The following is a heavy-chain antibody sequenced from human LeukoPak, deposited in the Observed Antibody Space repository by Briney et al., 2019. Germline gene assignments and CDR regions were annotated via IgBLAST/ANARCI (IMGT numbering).Heavy chain of an antibody. J-gene: IGHJ4*02. CDR3: ARENYGSGSYYLVDY. CDR1: GGSISSGSYY. V-gene: IGHV4-61*02. D-gene: IGHD3-10*01. CDR2: IYTSGST. Sequence: SETLSLTCTVSGGSISSGSYYWSWIRQPAGKGLEWIGRIYTSGSTNYNPSLKSRVTISVDTSKNQFSLKLSSVTAADTAVYYCARENYGSGSYYLVDYWGQGTLVTASS.